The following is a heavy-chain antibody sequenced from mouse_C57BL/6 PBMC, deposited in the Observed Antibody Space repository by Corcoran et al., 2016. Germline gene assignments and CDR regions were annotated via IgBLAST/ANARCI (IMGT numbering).Heavy chain of an antibody. V-gene: IGHV1-55*01. D-gene: IGHD1-1*02. CDR3: ASLCGYYLDY. CDR1: GYTFTSYW. Sequence: QVQLQQPGAELVKPGASVKMSCKASGYTFTSYWITWVKQRPGQGLEWIGDISPGSGSTNYNEQFKSKATLTVDTSSSTAYMELHSLTSADSAVYFWASLCGYYLDYWGQGTTLTVSS. J-gene: IGHJ2*01. CDR2: ISPGSGST.